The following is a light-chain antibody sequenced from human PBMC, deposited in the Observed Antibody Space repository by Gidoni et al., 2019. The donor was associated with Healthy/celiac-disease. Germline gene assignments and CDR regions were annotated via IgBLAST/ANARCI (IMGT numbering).Light chain of an antibody. Sequence: SYELTAPPSVSVSPGQTASITCPGDKSGDEYAFWYQQEPGQSPVLVIYPDSKRPSGSPERFSSSNSGNTATLTSGGTQAMDEADYYCQAWDSSTGVFGGGTKLTVL. CDR2: PDS. CDR1: KSGDEY. J-gene: IGLJ2*01. CDR3: QAWDSSTGV. V-gene: IGLV3-1*01.